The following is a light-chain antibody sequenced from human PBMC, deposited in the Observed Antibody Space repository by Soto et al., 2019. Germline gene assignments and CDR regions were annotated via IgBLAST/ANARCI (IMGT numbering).Light chain of an antibody. Sequence: EIVLTQSPRTLSLSPGERATLSCRASQTLSNSFIAWYQQKPGQAPRLLIYDTSSRATGVPDRYSASGSGTDFTLTISRLEPEDFAVFFCQQYGTSEIIFGQGTRLEIK. CDR3: QQYGTSEII. J-gene: IGKJ5*01. CDR2: DTS. CDR1: QTLSNSF. V-gene: IGKV3-20*01.